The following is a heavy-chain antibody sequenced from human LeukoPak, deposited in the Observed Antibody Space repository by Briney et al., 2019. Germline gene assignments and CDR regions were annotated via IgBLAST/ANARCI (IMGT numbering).Heavy chain of an antibody. Sequence: GASVKVSCKASGYTFTGYYMHWVRQAPGQGLEWMGWINPNSGGTNYAQKFQGRVTMTRDTSISTAYMELSRLRSDDTAVYYCARAKYSSSWRLKDAFDIWGQGTMVTVSS. D-gene: IGHD6-13*01. J-gene: IGHJ3*02. CDR2: INPNSGGT. V-gene: IGHV1-2*02. CDR1: GYTFTGYY. CDR3: ARAKYSSSWRLKDAFDI.